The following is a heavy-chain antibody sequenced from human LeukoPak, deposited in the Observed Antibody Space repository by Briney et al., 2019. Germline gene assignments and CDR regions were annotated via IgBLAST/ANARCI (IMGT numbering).Heavy chain of an antibody. CDR1: GFTFSSYS. V-gene: IGHV3-21*01. Sequence: AGGSLRLFCAASGFTFSSYSMNWVRQAPGKGLEWVSSISSSSSYIYYADSVKGRFTISRDNAKNSLYLQMNSLRAEDTAVYYCASFYSRGWDYWGQGTLVSVSS. J-gene: IGHJ4*02. D-gene: IGHD6-19*01. CDR2: ISSSSSYI. CDR3: ASFYSRGWDY.